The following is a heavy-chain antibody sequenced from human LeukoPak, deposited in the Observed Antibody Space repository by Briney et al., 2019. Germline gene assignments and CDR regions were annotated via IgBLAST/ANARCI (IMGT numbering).Heavy chain of an antibody. Sequence: PGGSLRLSCAASGFTFSNYAMGWVRQAPGKGLEWVSSISSSSSYIYYADSVKGRFTISRDNAKNSLYLQMNSLRAEDTAVYYCARLSGDHDAFDIWGQGTMVTVSS. CDR2: ISSSSSYI. J-gene: IGHJ3*02. V-gene: IGHV3-21*01. CDR3: ARLSGDHDAFDI. CDR1: GFTFSNYA. D-gene: IGHD3-10*01.